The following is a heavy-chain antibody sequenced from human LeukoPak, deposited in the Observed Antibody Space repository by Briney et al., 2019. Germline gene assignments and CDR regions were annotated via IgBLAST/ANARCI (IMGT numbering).Heavy chain of an antibody. J-gene: IGHJ6*03. V-gene: IGHV1-18*01. Sequence: ASVKVSCKASGYTFTSYGISWVRQAPGQGLEWMGWISAYNGNTNYAQKLQGRVTMTTDTSTSTAYMELRSLRSDDTAVYYCAREYSSSSDAGRYYYYYMDVWGKGTTVTVSS. CDR3: AREYSSSSDAGRYYYYYMDV. D-gene: IGHD6-6*01. CDR2: ISAYNGNT. CDR1: GYTFTSYG.